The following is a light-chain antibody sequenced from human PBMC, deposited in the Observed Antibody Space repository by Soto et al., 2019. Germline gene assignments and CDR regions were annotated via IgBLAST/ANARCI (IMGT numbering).Light chain of an antibody. CDR3: QQSYTTPPT. J-gene: IGKJ5*01. Sequence: DIQMTQSPSSLSASVGDRVTITCRASQNIVIYLNWYQQKPGKAPKLLIYAASSLQSGVPSRFSGSRSGTDFTLTISSLQPEDFATYHCQQSYTTPPTFGQGTRLEIK. CDR1: QNIVIY. V-gene: IGKV1-39*01. CDR2: AAS.